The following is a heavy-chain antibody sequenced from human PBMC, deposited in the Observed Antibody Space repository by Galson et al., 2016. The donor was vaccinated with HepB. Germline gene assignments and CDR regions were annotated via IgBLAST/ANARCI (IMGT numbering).Heavy chain of an antibody. CDR1: GFTFSSYA. V-gene: IGHV3-23*01. CDR3: VKEFVATGAVVGDY. Sequence: SLRLSCAASGFTFSSYAMHWVRQAPGKGLEWVSAISNNGGITYYADSVKGRFTISRDNSKDTLYLQMNSLRVEDTALYYCVKEFVATGAVVGDYWGQGTLVSVSS. D-gene: IGHD2-21*01. CDR2: ISNNGGIT. J-gene: IGHJ4*02.